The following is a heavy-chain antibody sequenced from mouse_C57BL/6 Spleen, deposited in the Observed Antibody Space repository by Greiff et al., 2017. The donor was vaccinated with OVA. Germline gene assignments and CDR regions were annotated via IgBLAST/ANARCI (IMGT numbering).Heavy chain of an antibody. Sequence: VQLQQSGPGLVAPSQSLSITCTVSGFSLTSYAISWVRQPPGKGLEWLGGIWTGGGTNYNSALNSRLSISKDNSKSQVFLKMNSLQTDDTARYYCARYLTPYAMDYWGQGTSVTVSS. CDR3: ARYLTPYAMDY. CDR2: IWTGGGT. D-gene: IGHD4-1*01. J-gene: IGHJ4*01. CDR1: GFSLTSYA. V-gene: IGHV2-9-1*01.